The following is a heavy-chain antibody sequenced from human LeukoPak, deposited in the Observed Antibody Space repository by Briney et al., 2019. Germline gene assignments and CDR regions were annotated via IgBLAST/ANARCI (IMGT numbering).Heavy chain of an antibody. CDR1: GGTFSSYA. J-gene: IGHJ1*01. V-gene: IGHV1-69*04. Sequence: SVKVSCKASGGTFSSYAISWVRQAPGQGLEWMGRIIPILGIANYAQKFQGRVTITADKSTSTAYMELSSLRSEDTAVYYCARGYYYDSSGYYYEDEYFQHWGQGTLVTVSS. CDR2: IIPILGIA. CDR3: ARGYYYDSSGYYYEDEYFQH. D-gene: IGHD3-22*01.